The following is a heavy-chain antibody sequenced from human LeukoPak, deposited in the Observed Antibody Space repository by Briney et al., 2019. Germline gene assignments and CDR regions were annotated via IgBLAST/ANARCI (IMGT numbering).Heavy chain of an antibody. D-gene: IGHD4-17*01. CDR1: GFTFSSYA. Sequence: GGSLRLSCAASGFTFSSYAMHWVRQAPGKGLEWVAVISYDGSNKYYADSVKGRFTISRDNSKNTLYLQMNSPRAEDTAVYYCASSPYGDLNWFDPWGQGTLVTVSS. J-gene: IGHJ5*02. CDR2: ISYDGSNK. V-gene: IGHV3-30*04. CDR3: ASSPYGDLNWFDP.